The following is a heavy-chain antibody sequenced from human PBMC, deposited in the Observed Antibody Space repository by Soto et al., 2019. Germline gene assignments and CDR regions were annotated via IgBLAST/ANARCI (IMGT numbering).Heavy chain of an antibody. D-gene: IGHD2-21*01. Sequence: QVQLVQSGAEVKQPGSSVKVSCNASGGTFGNHAISWVRQAPGLGLEWVGGIIPMFPTADYVQRFQGRVTITADDSTTTVYKELSGRRSEDTAMYYCARDDATYCGGECYRYFYYGMDVCCQGTTVTVSS. V-gene: IGHV1-69*01. CDR3: ARDDATYCGGECYRYFYYGMDV. CDR1: GGTFGNHA. J-gene: IGHJ6*02. CDR2: IIPMFPTA.